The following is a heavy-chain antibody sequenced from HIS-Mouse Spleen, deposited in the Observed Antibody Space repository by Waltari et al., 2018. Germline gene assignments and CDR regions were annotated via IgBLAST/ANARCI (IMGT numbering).Heavy chain of an antibody. D-gene: IGHD6-13*01. CDR2: IYYSGRT. Sequence: QLQLQESGPGLVKPSETLSLTCTVSGGSISSSSYYWGWIRQPPGKGLEWIGSIYYSGRTDSNPSLKGRVTISVDTSKNQFSLKLSSVTAADTAVYYCAREIPYSSSWYDWYFDLWGRGTLVTVSS. V-gene: IGHV4-39*07. CDR3: AREIPYSSSWYDWYFDL. J-gene: IGHJ2*01. CDR1: GGSISSSSYY.